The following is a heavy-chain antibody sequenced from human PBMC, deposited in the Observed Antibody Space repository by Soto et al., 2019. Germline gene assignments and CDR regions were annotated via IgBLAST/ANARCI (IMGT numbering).Heavy chain of an antibody. Sequence: GGSLRLSCAASGFTCSSYSMNWVRQAPGKGLEWVSYISSSSSTIYYADSVKGRFTISRDNAKNSLYLQMNSLRAEDTAVYYCARDSNQDYYDSSGYYFISYWGQGTLVTVSS. CDR2: ISSSSSTI. V-gene: IGHV3-48*01. CDR1: GFTCSSYS. CDR3: ARDSNQDYYDSSGYYFISY. D-gene: IGHD3-22*01. J-gene: IGHJ4*02.